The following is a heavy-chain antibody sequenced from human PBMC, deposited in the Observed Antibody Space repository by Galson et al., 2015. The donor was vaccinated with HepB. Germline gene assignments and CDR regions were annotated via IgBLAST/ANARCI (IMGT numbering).Heavy chain of an antibody. Sequence: SLRLSCAASGFTFDDYGMSWVRQAPGKGLEWVSGINWNGGSTGYADSVKGRFTISRDNAKNSLYLQMNSLRAEDTALYYCARVKNLLLLLGPFDYWGQGTLVTVSS. V-gene: IGHV3-20*04. CDR3: ARVKNLLLLLGPFDY. CDR1: GFTFDDYG. CDR2: INWNGGST. D-gene: IGHD2-15*01. J-gene: IGHJ4*02.